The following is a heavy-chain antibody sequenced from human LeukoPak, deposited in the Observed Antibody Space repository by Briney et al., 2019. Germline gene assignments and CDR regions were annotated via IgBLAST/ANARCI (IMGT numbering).Heavy chain of an antibody. CDR1: GFTFSSYG. Sequence: GGSLRLSCAASGFTFSSYGMHWVRQAPGKGLEWVAVIWYDGSNKYYADSVKGRFTISRDNSKNTLYLQMNSLRAEDTAVYYCARALNFDWSPHFDYWGQGTLVTVSS. CDR2: IWYDGSNK. J-gene: IGHJ4*02. V-gene: IGHV3-33*01. D-gene: IGHD3-9*01. CDR3: ARALNFDWSPHFDY.